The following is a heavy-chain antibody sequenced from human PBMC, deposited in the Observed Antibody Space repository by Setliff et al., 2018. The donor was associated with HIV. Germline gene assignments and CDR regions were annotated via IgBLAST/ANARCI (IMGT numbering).Heavy chain of an antibody. CDR1: GGSFSGYY. CDR2: INHSGST. D-gene: IGHD5-12*01. J-gene: IGHJ4*02. Sequence: SETLSLTCAVYGGSFSGYYWSWIRQPPGKGLEWIGEINHSGSTNYNPSLKSRVTISVDTSKNQFSLKLSSVTAADTAVYYCARTTGGGYDYPLGYWGQGTLVTVSS. V-gene: IGHV4-34*01. CDR3: ARTTGGGYDYPLGY.